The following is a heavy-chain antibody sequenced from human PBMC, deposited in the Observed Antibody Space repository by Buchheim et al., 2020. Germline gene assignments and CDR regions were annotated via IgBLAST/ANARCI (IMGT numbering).Heavy chain of an antibody. Sequence: EEQLVESGGGLVQPGGSLRLSCAVSGFTVSSDSMSWVRQAPGKGLEWVSAIYGGGATYYTDSVKGRFNISRDSSKNTLYLQMNRLRVEDTAMYYCARRQPSGSWFDPWGQGTL. CDR2: IYGGGAT. D-gene: IGHD3-22*01. CDR1: GFTVSSDS. V-gene: IGHV3-66*01. CDR3: ARRQPSGSWFDP. J-gene: IGHJ5*02.